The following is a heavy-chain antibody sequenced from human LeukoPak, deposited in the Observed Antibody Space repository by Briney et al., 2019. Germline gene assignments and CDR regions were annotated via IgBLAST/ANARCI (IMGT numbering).Heavy chain of an antibody. CDR1: GFTFSSYS. J-gene: IGHJ6*04. D-gene: IGHD3-16*01. V-gene: IGHV3-21*01. CDR3: ARDGGNTGMDV. Sequence: PGGSLRLSCAASGFTFSSYSMNWVRQAPGKGLEWVSSISSSSSYIYYADSVKGRFTISRDNAKNSLYLQMNSLRAEDTAVCYCARDGGNTGMDVWGKGTTVTVCS. CDR2: ISSSSSYI.